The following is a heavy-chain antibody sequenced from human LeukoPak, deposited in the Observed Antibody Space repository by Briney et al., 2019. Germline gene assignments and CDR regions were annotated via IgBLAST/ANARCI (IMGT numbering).Heavy chain of an antibody. D-gene: IGHD6-13*01. Sequence: SETLSLTCTVSGGSISSYYWSWIRQPAGKGLEWIGRIYTSGSTNYNPSLKSRVTMSVDTSKNQFSLKLSSVTAADPAVYYCARTGGRSWALHYFDYWGQGTLVTVSS. V-gene: IGHV4-4*07. J-gene: IGHJ4*02. CDR1: GGSISSYY. CDR3: ARTGGRSWALHYFDY. CDR2: IYTSGST.